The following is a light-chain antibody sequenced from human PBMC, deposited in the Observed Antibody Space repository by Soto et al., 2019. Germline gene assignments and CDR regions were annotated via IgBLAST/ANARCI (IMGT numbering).Light chain of an antibody. J-gene: IGKJ2*01. CDR2: DAS. V-gene: IGKV3-11*01. Sequence: EIVLTQSPATLSLSPGERATLSCRASQSVNRYLAWYQQKPGQAPRLLIYDASNRATGIPARFSGSGSGTYFTLTISSLEPEDFAVYCCQQRSNWPPYTFGQGTKLEIK. CDR3: QQRSNWPPYT. CDR1: QSVNRY.